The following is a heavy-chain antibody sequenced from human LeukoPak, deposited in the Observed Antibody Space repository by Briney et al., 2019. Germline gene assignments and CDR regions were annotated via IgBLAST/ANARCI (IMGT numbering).Heavy chain of an antibody. CDR1: GGSINTPNYY. D-gene: IGHD6-19*01. V-gene: IGHV4-39*07. J-gene: IGHJ3*02. Sequence: SETLSLTCTVSGGSINTPNYYWGWIRQTPGKGLEWIGNIFYSGGTYYSPSLTSRVTISLDTSRNQFSLKLNSVTAADTAVYYCARGPPGIAVAASDAFDIWGQGTMVTVSS. CDR3: ARGPPGIAVAASDAFDI. CDR2: IFYSGGT.